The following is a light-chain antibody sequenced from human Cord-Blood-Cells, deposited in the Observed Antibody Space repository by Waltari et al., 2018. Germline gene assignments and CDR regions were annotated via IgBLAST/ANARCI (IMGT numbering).Light chain of an antibody. CDR2: EGS. CDR1: SSDVGSYNL. CDR3: CSYAGSWV. J-gene: IGLJ3*02. Sequence: QYALTQPASVSGSPGQSITISCTGTSSDVGSYNLVSWYQQHPGKAPKLMFYEGSKRPSGVSNRFSGSKSGNKASLTISGLQAEDEADYYCCSYAGSWVFGGGTKLTVL. V-gene: IGLV2-23*01.